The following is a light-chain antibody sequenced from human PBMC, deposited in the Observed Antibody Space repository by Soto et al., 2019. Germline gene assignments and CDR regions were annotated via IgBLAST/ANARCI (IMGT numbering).Light chain of an antibody. V-gene: IGKV3-15*01. CDR2: GAS. CDR3: QQYNNWPPYT. Sequence: EIVMTQSPATLSVSPGERATLSCRASQSVSSNLAWNQQKPGQAPRLLIYGASTRATGIPARFSGSGSGTECTLTISSLQSADFAVYYCQQYNNWPPYTFGQGTKLEIK. CDR1: QSVSSN. J-gene: IGKJ2*01.